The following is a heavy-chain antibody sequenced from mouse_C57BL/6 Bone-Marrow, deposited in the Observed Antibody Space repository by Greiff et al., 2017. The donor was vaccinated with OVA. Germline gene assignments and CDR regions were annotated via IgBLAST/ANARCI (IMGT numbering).Heavy chain of an antibody. V-gene: IGHV5-4*01. CDR2: ISDGGSYT. CDR1: GFTFSSYA. Sequence: EVMLVESGGGLVKPGGSLKLSCAASGFTFSSYAMSWVRQTPEKRLEWVATISDGGSYTYYPDNVKGRFTISRDNAKNNLYLQMSHLKSEDTSMYYCARDRGYYGSKAWFDYWGQGTTLTVSS. CDR3: ARDRGYYGSKAWFDY. D-gene: IGHD1-1*01. J-gene: IGHJ2*01.